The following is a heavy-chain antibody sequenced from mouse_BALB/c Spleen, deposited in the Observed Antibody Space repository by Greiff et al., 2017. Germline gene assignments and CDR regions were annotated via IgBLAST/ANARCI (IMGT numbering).Heavy chain of an antibody. J-gene: IGHJ3*01. V-gene: IGHV1-9*01. CDR1: GYTFSSYW. CDR2: ILPGSGST. CDR3: ARGGFAY. Sequence: QVQLQQSGAELMKPGASVKISCKATGYTFSSYWIEWVKQRPGHGLEWIGEILPGSGSTNYNEKFKGKATFTAYTSSNTAYMQLSSLTSEDSAVYYCARGGFAYWGQGTLVTVSA.